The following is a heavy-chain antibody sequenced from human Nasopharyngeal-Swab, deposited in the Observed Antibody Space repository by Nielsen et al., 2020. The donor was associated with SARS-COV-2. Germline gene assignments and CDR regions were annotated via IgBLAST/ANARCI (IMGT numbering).Heavy chain of an antibody. CDR3: ARVLIGTPAYGSGTIDY. CDR2: INHSGSN. J-gene: IGHJ4*02. V-gene: IGHV4-34*01. D-gene: IGHD3-10*01. Sequence: WIPQPPGKGLEWIGEINHSGSNNYNPSFKRRVTISVDTSKNQFSLTLSSVTAADTVVYYCARVLIGTPAYGSGTIDYWGQGTLVTVSS.